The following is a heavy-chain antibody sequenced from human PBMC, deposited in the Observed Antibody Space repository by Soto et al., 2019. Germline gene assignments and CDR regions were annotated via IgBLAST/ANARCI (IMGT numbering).Heavy chain of an antibody. J-gene: IGHJ5*02. V-gene: IGHV4-4*07. D-gene: IGHD6-13*01. CDR1: GGSISSYY. CDR3: ARGMYSSSWYWFDP. Sequence: PSETLSLTCTVSGGSISSYYWSWIRQPAGKGLEWIGRIYTSGSTNYNPSLKSRVTMSVDTSKNQFSLKLSSVTAADTAVHYCARGMYSSSWYWFDPWGQGTLVTVSS. CDR2: IYTSGST.